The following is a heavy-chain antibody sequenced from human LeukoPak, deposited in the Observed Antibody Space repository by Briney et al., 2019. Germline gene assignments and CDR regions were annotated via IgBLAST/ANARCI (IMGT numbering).Heavy chain of an antibody. J-gene: IGHJ6*03. CDR2: MNPNSGNT. CDR1: GYTFTSYD. CDR3: ARGVWVDYYYYYMDV. Sequence: ASVKVSCKASGYTFTSYDVSWVRQATGQGLEWMGWMNPNSGNTGYAQKFQGRVTMTRNTSINTAYMELSSLRSEDTAVYYCARGVWVDYYYYYMDVWGKGTTVT. V-gene: IGHV1-8*01. D-gene: IGHD3-16*01.